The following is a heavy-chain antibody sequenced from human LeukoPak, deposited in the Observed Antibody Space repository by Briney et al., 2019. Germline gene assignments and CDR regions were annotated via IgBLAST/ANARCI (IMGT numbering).Heavy chain of an antibody. Sequence: HXXRQAPGQRLEWMAWINCGKGNTKYSQKFQDRIAITRDSSASTVYMELRSLRFEDTAVYYCVREGPEYYDSGMDHWGQGTLVTVSS. V-gene: IGHV1-3*01. J-gene: IGHJ4*02. CDR2: INCGKGNT. D-gene: IGHD3-22*01. CDR3: VREGPEYYDSGMDH.